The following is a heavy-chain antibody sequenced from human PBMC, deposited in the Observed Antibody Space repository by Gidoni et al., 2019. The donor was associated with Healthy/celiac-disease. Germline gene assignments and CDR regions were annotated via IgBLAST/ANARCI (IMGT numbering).Heavy chain of an antibody. D-gene: IGHD2-21*01. CDR1: GFTFSRYG. V-gene: IGHV3-33*01. Sequence: QVQLVESGGGLVQPGRSLSLSFAASGFTFSRYGMHWVRQAPGKGLEWVAVIWYDGSNKYYADAVKGRFTISRDNSKNTLYLQMNSLRAEDTAVYYCARAECGGDCYSIPVDYWGQGTLVTVSS. CDR3: ARAECGGDCYSIPVDY. J-gene: IGHJ4*02. CDR2: IWYDGSNK.